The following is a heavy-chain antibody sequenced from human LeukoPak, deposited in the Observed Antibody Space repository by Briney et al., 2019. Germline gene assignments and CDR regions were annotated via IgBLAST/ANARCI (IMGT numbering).Heavy chain of an antibody. J-gene: IGHJ3*02. Sequence: GGSLRLSCAASGFTFSNAWMSWVRQAPGKGLEWVGRIKSKTDGGTTDYAAPVKGRFTISRDDSKNTLYLQMNSLKTEDTAVYYCTTAGTVTPSAAFDIWGQGTMVTVSS. CDR2: IKSKTDGGTT. CDR1: GFTFSNAW. D-gene: IGHD4-17*01. CDR3: TTAGTVTPSAAFDI. V-gene: IGHV3-15*01.